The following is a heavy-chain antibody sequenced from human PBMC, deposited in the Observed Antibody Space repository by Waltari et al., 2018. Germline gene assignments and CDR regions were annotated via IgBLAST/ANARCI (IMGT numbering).Heavy chain of an antibody. CDR3: AXGPAGXGYFYVAEYFQX. J-gene: IGHJ1*01. Sequence: QVQLVXSGAXXXKPGASVXVSXXASGYTXTSYXTHWVRQATGQGLEWMGWMHPNSGNAGYAQKFQGRVTMTRXTSISTAYMELSSLRSEXTAVYYCAXGPAGXGYFYVAEYFQXWGQGTLVTVSS. D-gene: IGHD3-22*01. CDR1: GYTXTSYX. CDR2: MHPNSGNA. V-gene: IGHV1-8*01.